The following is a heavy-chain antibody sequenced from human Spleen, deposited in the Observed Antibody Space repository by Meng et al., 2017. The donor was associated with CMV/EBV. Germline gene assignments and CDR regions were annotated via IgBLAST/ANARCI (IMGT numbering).Heavy chain of an antibody. CDR3: ARDDPLFWGIATGGGHYYYYGMDV. CDR1: GGSISSYY. V-gene: IGHV4-59*01. Sequence: SETLSLTCTVSGGSISSYYWSWIRQPPGKGLEWIGYIYYSGSTNYNPSLKSRVTISVDTSKNQFSLKVSSVTAADTAVYYCARDDPLFWGIATGGGHYYYYGMDVWGQGTTVTVSS. J-gene: IGHJ6*02. CDR2: IYYSGST. D-gene: IGHD6-13*01.